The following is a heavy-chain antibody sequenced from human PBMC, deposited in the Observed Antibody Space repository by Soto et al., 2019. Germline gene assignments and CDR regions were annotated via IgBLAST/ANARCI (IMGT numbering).Heavy chain of an antibody. CDR3: ARDISSLTVVTPPRLFDY. CDR1: GFTFSSYG. Sequence: GGSLSLSCAASGFTFSSYGMNWVRPAPGKGLEWVSSISSSSSYIYYADSVKGRFTISRDNAKNSLYLQMNSLRAEDTAVYYCARDISSLTVVTPPRLFDYWGQGTLVTVSS. CDR2: ISSSSSYI. D-gene: IGHD2-21*02. J-gene: IGHJ4*02. V-gene: IGHV3-21*04.